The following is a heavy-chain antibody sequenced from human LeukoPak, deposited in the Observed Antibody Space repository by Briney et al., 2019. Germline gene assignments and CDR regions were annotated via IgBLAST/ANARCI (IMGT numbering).Heavy chain of an antibody. J-gene: IGHJ5*02. CDR3: ATDLGAVRGFDP. CDR1: GYTLTELS. CDR2: FDPEDGET. Sequence: ASVKVSCKVSGYTLTELSMHWVRQAPGKGLEWMGGFDPEDGETIYAQKFQGRVTMTEDTSTDTAYMELSSLRSEDTAVYYCATDLGAVRGFDPWGQGTLVTVSS. D-gene: IGHD1-26*01. V-gene: IGHV1-24*01.